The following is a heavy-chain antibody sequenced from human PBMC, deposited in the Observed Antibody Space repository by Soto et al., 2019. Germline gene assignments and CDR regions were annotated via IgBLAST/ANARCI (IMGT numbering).Heavy chain of an antibody. Sequence: GGSLRLSCAASGFTFSSYAMSWVRQAPGKGLEWVSAISGSGGSTYYADSVKGRFTISRDNSKNTLYLQMNSLRAEDTAVYYCAKGLSSAVAGTYDYWGQGTLVTVSS. CDR2: ISGSGGST. D-gene: IGHD6-19*01. J-gene: IGHJ4*02. CDR1: GFTFSSYA. CDR3: AKGLSSAVAGTYDY. V-gene: IGHV3-23*01.